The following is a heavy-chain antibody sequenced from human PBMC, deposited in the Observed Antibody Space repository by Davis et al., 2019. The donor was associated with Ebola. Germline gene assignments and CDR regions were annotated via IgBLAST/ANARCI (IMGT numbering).Heavy chain of an antibody. D-gene: IGHD6-19*01. Sequence: RESLKISCKGSGYSFTSYWIAWVRQMPGKGLEWMGIIYPGDSDTRYSPSFQGQVTISADKSISTAYLQWSSLKASDTAMYYCARAQQWLVQGYIDYWGQGTLVTVSS. CDR1: GYSFTSYW. J-gene: IGHJ4*02. CDR3: ARAQQWLVQGYIDY. V-gene: IGHV5-51*01. CDR2: IYPGDSDT.